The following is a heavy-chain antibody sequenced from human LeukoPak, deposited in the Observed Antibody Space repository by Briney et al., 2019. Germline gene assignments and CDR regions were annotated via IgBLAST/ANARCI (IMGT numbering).Heavy chain of an antibody. CDR3: AKDGPDSSGTKYYYYYYMDV. D-gene: IGHD3-22*01. V-gene: IGHV3-30*02. CDR2: IRYDGSNK. Sequence: GGSLRLSCAASGFTFSSYGMHWVRQAPGKGLEWVAFIRYDGSNKYYADSVKGRFTISRDNSKNTLYLQMNSLRAEDTAVYYCAKDGPDSSGTKYYYYYYMDVWGKGTTVTISS. J-gene: IGHJ6*03. CDR1: GFTFSSYG.